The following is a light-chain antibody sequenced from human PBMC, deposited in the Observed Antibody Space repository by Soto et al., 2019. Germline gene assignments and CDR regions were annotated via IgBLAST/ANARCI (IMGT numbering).Light chain of an antibody. J-gene: IGKJ1*01. CDR2: WAS. V-gene: IGKV4-1*01. CDR1: QRVLYSSNNRNY. CDR3: HQYYCTRT. Sequence: DIVLTQSPDSLAVSLGERATIKCKSSQRVLYSSNNRNYLGWYQQKRGQAPKLIIYWASTGQSGVPERFSGRGYGTDFTRTISSLQAEDVAVYYWHQYYCTRTFGQGTKVEVK.